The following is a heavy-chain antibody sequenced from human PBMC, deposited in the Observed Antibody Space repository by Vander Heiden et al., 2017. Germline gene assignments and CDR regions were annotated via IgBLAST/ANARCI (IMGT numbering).Heavy chain of an antibody. CDR2: IHHSGST. J-gene: IGHJ5*02. D-gene: IGHD3-22*01. V-gene: IGHV4-4*01. Sequence: WTWVRQAPGKGLEWIGEIHHSGSTNYNPSLKSRVTISVDKSKNEFSMRLISVTAEDNAVYSCARGYCDGRSGDYWTTRFDPWGQGTLVTVSS. CDR3: ARGYCDGRSGDYWTTRFDP.